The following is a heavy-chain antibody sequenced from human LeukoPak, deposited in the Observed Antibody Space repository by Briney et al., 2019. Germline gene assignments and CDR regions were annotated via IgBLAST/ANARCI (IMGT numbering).Heavy chain of an antibody. CDR1: GFTFSSYW. CDR2: IKQDGSEK. V-gene: IGHV3-7*01. J-gene: IGHJ5*02. D-gene: IGHD4-17*01. CDR3: ARAPGEGWFDP. Sequence: GGSLRLSCAASGFTFSSYWMSWVRQAPGKGLGWVASIKQDGSEKYYVDSVKGRFTISRDNAKNSLYLQMNSLRAEDTALYYCARAPGEGWFDPWGQGTLVTVSS.